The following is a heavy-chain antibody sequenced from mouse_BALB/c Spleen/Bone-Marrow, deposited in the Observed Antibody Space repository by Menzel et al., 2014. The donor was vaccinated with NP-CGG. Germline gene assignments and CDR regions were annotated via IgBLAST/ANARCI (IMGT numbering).Heavy chain of an antibody. V-gene: IGHV8-11*01. CDR1: GFSLSTYGIG. CDR3: ARHYGNFDY. Sequence: QVTLNESGPGILQPSPTLSLTCSFSGFSLSTYGIGVGWIRQPSGKGLEWLAHIWRNDNKYYNTVLKSRLTTSKDTSNNQVLLRIASVDTADSARYYCARHYGNFDYWGQGTTLTVSS. J-gene: IGHJ2*01. CDR2: IWRNDNK. D-gene: IGHD2-1*01.